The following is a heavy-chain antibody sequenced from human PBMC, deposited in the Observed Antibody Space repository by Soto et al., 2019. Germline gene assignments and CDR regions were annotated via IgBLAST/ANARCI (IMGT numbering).Heavy chain of an antibody. CDR2: IYYSGST. CDR3: ARHLWFAAHNYYYHAMDV. V-gene: IGHV4-39*01. D-gene: IGHD3-10*01. CDR1: GGSISSSSYY. J-gene: IGHJ6*02. Sequence: SETLSLTCTVSGGSISSSSYYWGWIRQPPGKGLEWIGSIYYSGSTYYNPSLKSRVTISVDTSKNQFSLKLSSVTAADTAVYYCARHLWFAAHNYYYHAMDVWGQGTTVTVSS.